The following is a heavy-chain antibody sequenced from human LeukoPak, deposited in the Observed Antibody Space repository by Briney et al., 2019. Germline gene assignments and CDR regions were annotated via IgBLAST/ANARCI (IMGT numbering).Heavy chain of an antibody. J-gene: IGHJ4*02. D-gene: IGHD6-19*01. V-gene: IGHV5-51*01. CDR2: IYPGDSDT. Sequence: GESLKISCKGSGYSFTTYWIGWVRQMPGKGLEWMGVIYPGDSDTRYSPSFQGQVTISVDKSISTAYLHWSSLKASDTAMYYCARPLDAVAGTSSDYWGQGTLVTVSS. CDR3: ARPLDAVAGTSSDY. CDR1: GYSFTTYW.